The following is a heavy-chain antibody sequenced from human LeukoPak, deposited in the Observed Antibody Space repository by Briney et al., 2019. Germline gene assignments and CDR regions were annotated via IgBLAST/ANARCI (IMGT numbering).Heavy chain of an antibody. Sequence: PGGSLRLSCAASGFTFTTYWMHWVRQAPGKGPVWVSHINSDGSITSYADSVKGRFTISRDNAKNTLYLQMNSLRAEDTAVYYCARELSGSISRHFDYWGQGTLVTVSS. D-gene: IGHD2-15*01. V-gene: IGHV3-74*01. J-gene: IGHJ4*02. CDR1: GFTFTTYW. CDR3: ARELSGSISRHFDY. CDR2: INSDGSIT.